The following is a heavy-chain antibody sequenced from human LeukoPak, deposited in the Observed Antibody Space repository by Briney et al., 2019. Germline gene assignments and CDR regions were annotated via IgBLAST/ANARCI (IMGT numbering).Heavy chain of an antibody. CDR1: GGSFSGYY. J-gene: IGHJ5*02. V-gene: IGHV4-34*01. CDR3: ARCPDSSSWSKDSNWFDP. D-gene: IGHD6-13*01. CDR2: INHSGST. Sequence: SETLSHTCAVYGGSFSGYYWSWIRQPPGKGLEWIGEINHSGSTNYNPSLKSRVTISVDTSKNQFSLKLSSVTAADTAVYYCARCPDSSSWSKDSNWFDPWGQGTLVTVSS.